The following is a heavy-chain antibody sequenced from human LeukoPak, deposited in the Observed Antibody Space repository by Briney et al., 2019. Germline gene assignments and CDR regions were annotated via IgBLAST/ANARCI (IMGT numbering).Heavy chain of an antibody. CDR1: GFTFSSCA. CDR2: ISGGGDET. J-gene: IGHJ4*02. Sequence: PGGSLRLSFSASGFTFSSCAMSWVRQTPGKGLEWVTGISGGGDETHYADAVKGRFTISRDNSKSTLYLQMHSLRAEDTAVYYCVKEGPLRRTDFDFWAQGTLVTVSS. CDR3: VKEGPLRRTDFDF. V-gene: IGHV3-23*01.